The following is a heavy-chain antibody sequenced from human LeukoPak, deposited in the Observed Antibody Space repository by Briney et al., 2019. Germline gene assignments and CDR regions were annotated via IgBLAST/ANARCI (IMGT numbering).Heavy chain of an antibody. D-gene: IGHD1-1*01. J-gene: IGHJ5*02. CDR1: GGSFSGYY. CDR2: VNHSGST. V-gene: IGHV4-34*01. Sequence: SETLSLTCAVYGGSFSGYYWSWIRQPPGKGLEWIGEVNHSGSTNYNPSLKSRVNISVDTTKHQFSLKLSSVTAAHTAVYYCARGRGNWNARWANWFDPWGQGTLVAVSS. CDR3: ARGRGNWNARWANWFDP.